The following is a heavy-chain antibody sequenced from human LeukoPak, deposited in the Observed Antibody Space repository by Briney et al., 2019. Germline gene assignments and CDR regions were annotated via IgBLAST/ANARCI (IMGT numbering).Heavy chain of an antibody. CDR2: ISGSGGST. Sequence: GGSLRLSCAASGFTFNTYAMSWVRQAPGKGLEWVSGISGSGGSTYYADSVKGRFTISRDNSKNTLYLQMNSLRAEDTAVYYCAKYLSGGYYYDSTGYYYPDYWGQGTLVTVSS. CDR3: AKYLSGGYYYDSTGYYYPDY. J-gene: IGHJ4*02. CDR1: GFTFNTYA. V-gene: IGHV3-23*01. D-gene: IGHD3-22*01.